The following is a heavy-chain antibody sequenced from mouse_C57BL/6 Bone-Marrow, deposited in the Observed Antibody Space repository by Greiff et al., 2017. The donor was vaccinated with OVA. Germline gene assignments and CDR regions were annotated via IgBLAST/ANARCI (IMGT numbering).Heavy chain of an antibody. CDR1: GYTFTSYW. CDR3: ARWGGLRRGS. V-gene: IGHV1-64*01. Sequence: QVQLQQPGAELVKPGASVKLSCKASGYTFTSYWMHWVKQRPGQGLEWIGMIHPNSGSTNYNEKFKRKATLTVDKSSITAYMRLSRLTTEDPGVYYCARWGGLRRGSWGQGTLVTVSA. J-gene: IGHJ3*01. CDR2: IHPNSGST. D-gene: IGHD2-4*01.